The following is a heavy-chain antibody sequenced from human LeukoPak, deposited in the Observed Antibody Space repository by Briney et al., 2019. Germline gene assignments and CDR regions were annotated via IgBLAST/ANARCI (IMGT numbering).Heavy chain of an antibody. V-gene: IGHV3-30*18. CDR1: GFTFSSYG. J-gene: IGHJ6*02. CDR3: AKDLGDTMVRGVLYYYYGMDV. D-gene: IGHD3-10*01. CDR2: ISYDGSNK. Sequence: PGGSLRLSCAASGFTFSSYGMHWVRQAPGKGLEWVAVISYDGSNKYYADSVKGRFTISRDNSKSTLYLQMNSLRAEDTAVYYCAKDLGDTMVRGVLYYYYGMDVWGQGTTVTVSS.